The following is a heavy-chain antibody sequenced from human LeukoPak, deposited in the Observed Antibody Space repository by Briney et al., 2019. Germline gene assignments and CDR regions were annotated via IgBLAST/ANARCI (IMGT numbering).Heavy chain of an antibody. CDR3: AKDSGFYSSGWYAMDY. D-gene: IGHD6-19*01. CDR1: GFTFSSYG. J-gene: IGHJ4*02. V-gene: IGHV3-30*18. CDR2: ISYDGSNK. Sequence: GGSLRLSCAASGFTFSSYGMHWVRQAPGKGLEWVAVISYDGSNKYYADSVKGRFTISRDNSKNTLYLQMNSLRAEDTAVYYCAKDSGFYSSGWYAMDYWGQGTLVTVSS.